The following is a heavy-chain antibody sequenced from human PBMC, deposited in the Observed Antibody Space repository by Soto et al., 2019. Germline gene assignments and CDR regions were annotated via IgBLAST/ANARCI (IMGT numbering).Heavy chain of an antibody. J-gene: IGHJ5*02. CDR2: IYYTGST. D-gene: IGHD2-2*01. Sequence: WTWIRQHPGKGLERIGYIYYTGSTYYNPSLKSRVTISVDTSKNQFSLKLSSVTAADTAVYYCARASLGYCSSTSCRSNWFDPWGQGTLVTVSS. CDR3: ARASLGYCSSTSCRSNWFDP. V-gene: IGHV4-31*02.